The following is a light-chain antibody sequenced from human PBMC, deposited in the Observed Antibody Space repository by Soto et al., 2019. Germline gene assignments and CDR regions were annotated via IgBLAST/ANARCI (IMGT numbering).Light chain of an antibody. Sequence: IVLTQSPSTLSLSPGERANLSCRASQIVGGDTLAWFQQRPGQAPRLVIYGASNRAAGIPDRFSGSGSGTDFTLTVSRLEPEDFAMYYCQQYHWAPDTFGQGTRLEIK. CDR1: QIVGGDT. V-gene: IGKV3-20*01. CDR2: GAS. J-gene: IGKJ5*01. CDR3: QQYHWAPDT.